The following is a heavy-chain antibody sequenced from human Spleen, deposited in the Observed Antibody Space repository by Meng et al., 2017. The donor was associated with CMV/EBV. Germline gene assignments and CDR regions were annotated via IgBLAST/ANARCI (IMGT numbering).Heavy chain of an antibody. CDR2: IYYSGST. J-gene: IGHJ4*02. CDR3: ARARYDFWSGYSVDY. V-gene: IGHV4-61*01. CDR1: GGSASSGSYY. Sequence: GGSASSGSYYWSWIRQPPGKGLEWIGYIYYSGSTNYNPSLKSRVTISVGTSKNQFSLKLSSVTAADTAVYYCARARYDFWSGYSVDYWGQGTLVTVSS. D-gene: IGHD3-3*01.